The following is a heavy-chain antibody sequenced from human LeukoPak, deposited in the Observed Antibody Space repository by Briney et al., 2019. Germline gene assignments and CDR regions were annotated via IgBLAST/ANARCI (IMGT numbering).Heavy chain of an antibody. Sequence: KSSETLSLTCTVSGGSISSYYWSWIRQPPGKGLEWIGYIYYSGSTNYNPSLKSRVTISVDTSKNQFSLKLSSVTAADTAVYYCARGLHGYTYGYVPWELFYYMDVWGKGTTVTISS. CDR2: IYYSGST. V-gene: IGHV4-59*01. CDR1: GGSISSYY. J-gene: IGHJ6*03. CDR3: ARGLHGYTYGYVPWELFYYMDV. D-gene: IGHD5-18*01.